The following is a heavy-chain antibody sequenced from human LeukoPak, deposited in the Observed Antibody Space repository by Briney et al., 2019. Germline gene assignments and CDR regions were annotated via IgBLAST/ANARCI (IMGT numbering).Heavy chain of an antibody. V-gene: IGHV3-21*01. Sequence: GGSLRLSCAASGFTFSSYSMNWVRQAPGKGLEWVSSISSSSSYIYYADSVKGRFTISRDNAKNSLYLQMNSLRAEDTAVYYCARDYHRIAAVGTAPDYWGQGTLVTVSS. CDR1: GFTFSSYS. D-gene: IGHD6-13*01. CDR3: ARDYHRIAAVGTAPDY. J-gene: IGHJ4*02. CDR2: ISSSSSYI.